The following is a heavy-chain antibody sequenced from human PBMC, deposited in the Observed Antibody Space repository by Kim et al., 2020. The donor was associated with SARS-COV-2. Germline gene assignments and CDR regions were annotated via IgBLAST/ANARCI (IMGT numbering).Heavy chain of an antibody. Sequence: GSTNYNPSLKSRVTISVDTSKNQFSLKLSSVTAADTAVYYCARGTQYFQHWGQGTLVTVFS. J-gene: IGHJ1*01. CDR3: ARGTQYFQH. CDR2: GST. V-gene: IGHV4-61*02.